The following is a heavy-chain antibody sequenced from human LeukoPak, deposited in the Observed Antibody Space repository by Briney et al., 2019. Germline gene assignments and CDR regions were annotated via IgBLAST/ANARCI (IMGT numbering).Heavy chain of an antibody. Sequence: GGSLRLSCAASGFTVSSNYMSWVRQAPGEGLEWVSVIYSGGSTYYADSVKGRFTISRDNSKNTLYLQMNSLRAEDTAVYYCARSVDIVATVDYWGQGTLVTVSS. J-gene: IGHJ4*02. V-gene: IGHV3-66*01. CDR1: GFTVSSNY. CDR2: IYSGGST. CDR3: ARSVDIVATVDY. D-gene: IGHD5-12*01.